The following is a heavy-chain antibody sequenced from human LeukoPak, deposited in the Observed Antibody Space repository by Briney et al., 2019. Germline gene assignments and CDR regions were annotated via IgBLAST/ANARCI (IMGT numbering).Heavy chain of an antibody. D-gene: IGHD5-24*01. V-gene: IGHV3-21*01. CDR2: ISSSSSYI. CDR3: ARDRTLEMATI. CDR1: GFTFSSYS. J-gene: IGHJ4*02. Sequence: GGSLRLSCAASGFTFSSYSMDWVRQAPGKGLEWVSSISSSSSYIYYADSVKGRFTISRDNAKNSLYLQMNSLRAEDTAVYYCARDRTLEMATIRGQGTLVTVSS.